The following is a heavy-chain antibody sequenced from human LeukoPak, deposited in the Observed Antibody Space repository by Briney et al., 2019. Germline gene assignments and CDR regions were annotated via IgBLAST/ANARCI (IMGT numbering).Heavy chain of an antibody. J-gene: IGHJ3*01. D-gene: IGHD5-18*01. CDR1: EFTFGSFA. CDR2: IRGGGAGA. Sequence: GGSLRLSCAASEFTFGSFAMSWVRPAPGKGLEWVSYIRGGGAGALYADSVKGRFTVSRDNSRSTLYLQMNSLRDEDTAVYYCAKCAQSYGNDAFDLWGPGTMVTVSS. V-gene: IGHV3-23*01. CDR3: AKCAQSYGNDAFDL.